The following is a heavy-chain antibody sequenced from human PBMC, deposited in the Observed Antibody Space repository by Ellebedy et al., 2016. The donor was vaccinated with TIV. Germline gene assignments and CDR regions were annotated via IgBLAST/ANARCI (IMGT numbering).Heavy chain of an antibody. CDR2: IHTIGRT. J-gene: IGHJ4*02. Sequence: MPSETLSLTCTASGDSISRYYSSWIRQPAGKGLEWIGRIHTIGRTTYNPSLKTRFTMSVDTSKKQFYLNLSSVTVADTAVYYCARATDDILTGYYLGRRENYFDSWGQGTLVTVSS. CDR1: GDSISRYY. CDR3: ARATDDILTGYYLGRRENYFDS. V-gene: IGHV4-4*07. D-gene: IGHD3-9*01.